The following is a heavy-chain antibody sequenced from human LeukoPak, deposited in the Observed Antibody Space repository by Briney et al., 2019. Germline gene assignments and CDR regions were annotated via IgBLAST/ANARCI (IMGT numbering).Heavy chain of an antibody. CDR3: ARDLAYSRLDY. Sequence: PGGSLRLSCAGSGFTFSSSWMDWVRQAPGKGLEWVASINPDGNKKYSADSVKGRFTISRDNAENSLYLQMNSLRVEDTAFYYCARDLAYSRLDYWGQGMLVTVSS. CDR1: GFTFSSSW. D-gene: IGHD5-18*01. CDR2: INPDGNKK. V-gene: IGHV3-7*01. J-gene: IGHJ4*02.